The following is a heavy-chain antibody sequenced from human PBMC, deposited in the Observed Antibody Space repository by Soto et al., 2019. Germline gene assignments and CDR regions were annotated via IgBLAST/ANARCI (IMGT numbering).Heavy chain of an antibody. CDR2: IYWDDDK. D-gene: IGHD3-10*01. Sequence: QITLKESGPTLVKPTQTLTLTCTFSGFSLSTSGVGVGWIRQPPRKALEWLALIYWDDDKRYSPSLKSRLTITKDTSKNQVVLTMTNMDPVDTATYYCAHSKGITMVRGHFDYWGQGTLVTVSS. CDR3: AHSKGITMVRGHFDY. CDR1: GFSLSTSGVG. V-gene: IGHV2-5*02. J-gene: IGHJ4*02.